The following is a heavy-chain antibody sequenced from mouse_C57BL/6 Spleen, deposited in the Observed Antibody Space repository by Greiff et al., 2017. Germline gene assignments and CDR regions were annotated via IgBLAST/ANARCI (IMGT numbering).Heavy chain of an antibody. V-gene: IGHV2-9-1*01. D-gene: IGHD1-3*01. Sequence: VQLQQSGPGLVAPSQSLSITCTVSGFSFTSSAISWVRQPPGKGLEWLGVIWTGGGTNYNSALKSSLSISKDNSKRQVFLKMNSLQTDDTARYDCARKRPRSGDWYFDVWGTGTTVTVSS. CDR3: ARKRPRSGDWYFDV. J-gene: IGHJ1*03. CDR2: IWTGGGT. CDR1: GFSFTSSA.